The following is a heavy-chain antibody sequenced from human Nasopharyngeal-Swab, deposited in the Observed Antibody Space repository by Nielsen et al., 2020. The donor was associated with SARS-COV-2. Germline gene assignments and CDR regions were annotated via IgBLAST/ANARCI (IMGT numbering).Heavy chain of an antibody. D-gene: IGHD2-15*01. CDR1: GFTVSSNY. CDR2: IYSGGST. J-gene: IGHJ6*02. CDR3: ARERTDCSGGSCYSYGMDV. V-gene: IGHV3-53*01. Sequence: GSLRLSCAASGFTVSSNYMSWVRQAPGKGPEWVSVIYSGGSTYYADSVKGRFTISRDNSKNTLYLQMNSLRAEDTAVYYCARERTDCSGGSCYSYGMDVWGQGTTVTVSS.